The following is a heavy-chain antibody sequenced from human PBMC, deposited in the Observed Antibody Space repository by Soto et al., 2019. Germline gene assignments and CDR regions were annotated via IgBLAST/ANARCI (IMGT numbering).Heavy chain of an antibody. CDR3: ARTGYDRSGYFVEYYFDY. V-gene: IGHV3-30-3*01. Sequence: GGSLRLSCAASGFTFSKYAMHWVRQARGTGLEWVAVISNDGSNPYYADSVKGRFTISRDNSKNTLYLQMNSLREEDTAAYYCARTGYDRSGYFVEYYFDYWGQGTLVTVSS. CDR2: ISNDGSNP. CDR1: GFTFSKYA. J-gene: IGHJ4*02. D-gene: IGHD3-22*01.